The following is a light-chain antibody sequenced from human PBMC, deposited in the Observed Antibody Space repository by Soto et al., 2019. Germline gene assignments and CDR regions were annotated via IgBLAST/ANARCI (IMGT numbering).Light chain of an antibody. CDR3: CSYAGSSTSYV. Sequence: QSVLTQPASVSGSPGQSITISCTGTSSDVGSYNLVSCYQQHPGKAPKLMIYEGSKRPSGVSNRFSGSKSGNTASLTISGLQAEDEADYYCCSYAGSSTSYVFGTGTKVTVL. CDR2: EGS. CDR1: SSDVGSYNL. V-gene: IGLV2-23*01. J-gene: IGLJ1*01.